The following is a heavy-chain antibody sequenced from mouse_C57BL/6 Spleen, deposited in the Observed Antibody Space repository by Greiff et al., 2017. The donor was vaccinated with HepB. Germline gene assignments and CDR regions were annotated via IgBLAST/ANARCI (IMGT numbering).Heavy chain of an antibody. J-gene: IGHJ2*01. CDR1: GYTFTSYW. CDR2: IHPNSGST. D-gene: IGHD2-5*01. V-gene: IGHV1-64*01. CDR3: AREDYSNFYFDY. Sequence: QVQLQQPGAELVKPGASVKLSCKASGYTFTSYWMHWVKQRPGQGLEWIGMIHPNSGSTNYNEKFKSKATLTVDKSSSTAYRQLSSLTSEDSAVYYCAREDYSNFYFDYWGQGTTLTVSS.